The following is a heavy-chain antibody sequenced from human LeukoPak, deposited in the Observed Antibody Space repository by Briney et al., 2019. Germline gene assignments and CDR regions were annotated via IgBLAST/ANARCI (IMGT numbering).Heavy chain of an antibody. Sequence: AGSLRLSCAASGFTFINAWMSWVRQAPGQGLEWVGRIKSKTDGGTTDYAAPVKGRFTTSRHDSKNTLYLQMNSLKTEDTAVYCCTTTYGSGSYDEMAYYYYGMDVWGKGTTVTVSS. CDR1: GFTFINAW. CDR2: IKSKTDGGTT. V-gene: IGHV3-15*01. D-gene: IGHD3-10*01. J-gene: IGHJ6*04. CDR3: TTTYGSGSYDEMAYYYYGMDV.